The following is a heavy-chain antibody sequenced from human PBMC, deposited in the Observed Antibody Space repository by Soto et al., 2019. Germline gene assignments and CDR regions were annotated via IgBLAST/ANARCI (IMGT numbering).Heavy chain of an antibody. Sequence: GGSLRLSCSASGFTFSSYAMHWVRQAPGKGLEYVSAISSNGGSTYYADSVKGRFTISRDNSKNTLYLQMSRLRAEDTVVYYCEESISPDAFDIWGQGTMVTVSS. J-gene: IGHJ3*02. CDR3: EESISPDAFDI. CDR1: GFTFSSYA. CDR2: ISSNGGST. V-gene: IGHV3-64D*06. D-gene: IGHD1-20*01.